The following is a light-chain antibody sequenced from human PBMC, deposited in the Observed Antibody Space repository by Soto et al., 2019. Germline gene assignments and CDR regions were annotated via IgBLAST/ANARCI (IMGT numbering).Light chain of an antibody. CDR1: QSVRSSY. V-gene: IGKV3-20*01. CDR3: QQYGSSAWT. J-gene: IGKJ1*01. Sequence: EIVLTQSPGTLSLSPGERATLSCRASQSVRSSYLAWYQQKPGQAPRLLIYGASNRATGIPDRFRGSGAGTDFNLTISRLEPEDFAVYYCQQYGSSAWTFGQGTKVEIK. CDR2: GAS.